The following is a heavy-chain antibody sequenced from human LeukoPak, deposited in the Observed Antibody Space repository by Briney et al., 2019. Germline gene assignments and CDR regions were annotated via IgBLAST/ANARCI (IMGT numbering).Heavy chain of an antibody. CDR3: ARTSSNSFDY. CDR1: GSIFTSYW. V-gene: IGHV5-51*01. CDR2: IYPGDSDT. J-gene: IGHJ4*02. D-gene: IGHD3-3*02. Sequence: GASLQISCKGSGSIFTSYWIGWVRQLPGKGLEWMGIIYPGDSDTKYSPSFQGQVTISADKSISTAYLQWSSLKASDTAMYYCARTSSNSFDYWGQGTLVTVSS.